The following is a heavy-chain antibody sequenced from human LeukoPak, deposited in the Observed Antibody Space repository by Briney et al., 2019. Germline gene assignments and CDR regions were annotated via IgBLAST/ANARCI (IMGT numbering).Heavy chain of an antibody. J-gene: IGHJ6*02. Sequence: SETLSLTCTVSGGSISSYYWSWIRQPPGKGLEWIGYIYYSGSTNYNPSLKSRVTISVDTSKNQFSLKLSSVTAADTAVYYCARLAQMTMVRGQSYYYHSMDVWGQGTTVTVSS. CDR1: GGSISSYY. CDR2: IYYSGST. D-gene: IGHD3-10*01. CDR3: ARLAQMTMVRGQSYYYHSMDV. V-gene: IGHV4-59*08.